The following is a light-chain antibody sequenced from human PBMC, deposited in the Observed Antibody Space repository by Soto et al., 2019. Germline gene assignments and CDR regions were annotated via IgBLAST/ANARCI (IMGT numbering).Light chain of an antibody. V-gene: IGKV3-15*01. CDR1: QSVSSD. CDR2: SAS. J-gene: IGKJ1*01. CDR3: QQRSNWPPTWT. Sequence: EIVMTQSPATLSVSPGERATLSCRASQSVSSDLAWYHQKPGQAPRLLIYSASTRATGIPARFSGSGSGTEFTLTINSLQSEDFAVYYCQQRSNWPPTWTFGQGTKVDIK.